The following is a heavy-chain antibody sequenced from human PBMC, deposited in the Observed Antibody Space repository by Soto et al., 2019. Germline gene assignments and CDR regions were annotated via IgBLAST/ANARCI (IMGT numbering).Heavy chain of an antibody. J-gene: IGHJ6*03. D-gene: IGHD3-3*01. CDR2: INHSGST. CDR3: ARGHVEITIFGGYYYYYYMDV. V-gene: IGHV4-34*01. CDR1: GGSFSGHY. Sequence: PSETLSLTCAVYGGSFSGHYWSWIRQPPGKGLEWIGEINHSGSTNYNPSLKSRVTISVDTSKNQFSLKLSSVTAADTAVYYCARGHVEITIFGGYYYYYYMDVWGKGTTVTVSS.